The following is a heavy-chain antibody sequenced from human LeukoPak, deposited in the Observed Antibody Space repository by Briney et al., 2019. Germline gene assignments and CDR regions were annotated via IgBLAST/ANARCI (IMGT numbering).Heavy chain of an antibody. D-gene: IGHD2-15*01. J-gene: IGHJ4*02. CDR3: ARGGGYCSGGSCYPEDY. CDR2: VNHGGST. Sequence: PSETLSLTCAVNGGSLSAYYWSWIRQPPGKGLEWIGEVNHGGSTNYNPSLKSRVTISVDTSKNQVSLKLSSVTAADTAVYYCARGGGYCSGGSCYPEDYWGQGTLVTVSS. V-gene: IGHV4-34*01. CDR1: GGSLSAYY.